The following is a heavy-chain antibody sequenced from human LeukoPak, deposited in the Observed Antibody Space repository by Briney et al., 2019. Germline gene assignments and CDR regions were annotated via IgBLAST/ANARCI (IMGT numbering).Heavy chain of an antibody. J-gene: IGHJ6*02. V-gene: IGHV3-30*04. CDR3: ATGGYFDILTGYYQTQYYYPMDV. CDR1: GFTFSSYA. D-gene: IGHD3-9*01. Sequence: GGSLRLSCAASGFTFSSYAMHWVRQAPGKGLEWVAVTSYDGGNKYYGDSVKGRFTISRDNSKSTLYLEVSSLRAEDTAVYYCATGGYFDILTGYYQTQYYYPMDVWGRGTTVTVSS. CDR2: TSYDGGNK.